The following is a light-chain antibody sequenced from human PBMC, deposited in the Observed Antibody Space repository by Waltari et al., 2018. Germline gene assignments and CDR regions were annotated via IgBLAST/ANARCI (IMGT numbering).Light chain of an antibody. V-gene: IGLV1-40*01. CDR2: GNR. J-gene: IGLJ1*01. CDR3: QSYDSSLSGYV. Sequence: QSVLTQPPSVSGAPGQRVTIPCTGSSSNIGAGYDVHWYQQLPGTAPNLLIYGNRNRRSGVPDRFSGSKSGTSASLAITGLQAEDEADYYCQSYDSSLSGYVFGTGTKVTVL. CDR1: SSNIGAGYD.